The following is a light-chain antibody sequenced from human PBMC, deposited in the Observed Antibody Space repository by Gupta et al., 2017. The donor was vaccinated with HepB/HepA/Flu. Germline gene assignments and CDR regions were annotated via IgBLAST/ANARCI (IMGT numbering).Light chain of an antibody. V-gene: IGKV3-20*01. CDR2: GAS. J-gene: IGKJ1*01. Sequence: EIVFTQSPGTLSFPPGERTTLSCRASRRVSSSYLAWYQQKPGQAPRLLIYGASSRAKGIPDRFSGSGSGTDFTLTISRREPEDFAVYYCQHEGSSPWTFGQGTKVEIK. CDR1: RRVSSSY. CDR3: QHEGSSPWT.